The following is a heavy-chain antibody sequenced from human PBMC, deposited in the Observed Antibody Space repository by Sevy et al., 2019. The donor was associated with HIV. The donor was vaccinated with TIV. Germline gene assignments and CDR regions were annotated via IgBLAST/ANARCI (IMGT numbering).Heavy chain of an antibody. D-gene: IGHD1-26*01. V-gene: IGHV4-59*08. CDR1: GGSVTSLY. CDR2: IYYNGHI. CDR3: AGENAWGRCDS. Sequence: AETLSLTCTVSGGSVTSLYWNWIRQPPGKGLEWIANIYYNGHINYNPSLKNGDTLSLNTSTNQFSLRLSSRTAADTAMYYCAGENAWGRCDSWGQGTLVTVSS. J-gene: IGHJ5*01.